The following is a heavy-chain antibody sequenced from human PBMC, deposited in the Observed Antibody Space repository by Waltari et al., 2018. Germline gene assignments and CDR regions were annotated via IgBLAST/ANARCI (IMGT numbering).Heavy chain of an antibody. Sequence: QLQLQESGPGLVKPSETLSLTCTVSGGSISSSSYYWGWIRQPPGKGLEWIGSIYYSGSTYYHPSLKSRVTISVDTSKNQFSLKLSSVTAADTAVYYCARAHLVGRKGSGSLYDYWGQGTLVTVSS. CDR2: IYYSGST. CDR1: GGSISSSSYY. D-gene: IGHD3-22*01. V-gene: IGHV4-39*07. J-gene: IGHJ4*02. CDR3: ARAHLVGRKGSGSLYDY.